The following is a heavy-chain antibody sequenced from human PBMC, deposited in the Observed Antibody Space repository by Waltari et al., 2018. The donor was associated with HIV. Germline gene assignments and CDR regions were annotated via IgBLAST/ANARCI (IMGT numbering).Heavy chain of an antibody. CDR2: IYYSGST. V-gene: IGHV4-39*01. J-gene: IGHJ4*02. D-gene: IGHD3-9*01. CDR1: GGSISSSSYY. Sequence: QLHLQESGPGLVKPSETLSLTCTVSGGSISSSSYYWGGIRPPPEKGLEWIGSIYYSGSTYYTPSLKSRVIISVDTSKNQFSVKLSSVTAADTAVYYCARMGQTDDILTGHHYWGQGTLVTVSS. CDR3: ARMGQTDDILTGHHY.